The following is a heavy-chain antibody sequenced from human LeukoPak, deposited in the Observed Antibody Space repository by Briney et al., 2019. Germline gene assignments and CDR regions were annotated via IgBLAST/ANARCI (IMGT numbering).Heavy chain of an antibody. V-gene: IGHV1-69*04. Sequence: GASVKVSCKASGYTFTSYYMHWVRQAPGQGLEWMGRIIPLLGIPNYAQKFQGRVTITADKSTSTAYMELSSLRSEDTAVYYCAREGSGTVLTVPWAFDIWGQGTMVTVSS. CDR2: IIPLLGIP. CDR1: GYTFTSYY. CDR3: AREGSGTVLTVPWAFDI. J-gene: IGHJ3*02. D-gene: IGHD4/OR15-4a*01.